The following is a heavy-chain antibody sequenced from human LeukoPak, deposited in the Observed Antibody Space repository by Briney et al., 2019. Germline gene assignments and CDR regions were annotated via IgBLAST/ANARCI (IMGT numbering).Heavy chain of an antibody. V-gene: IGHV3-66*01. Sequence: GGSLRLSCAASGFTVSSNYMSWVRQPPGKGLEWVSVIYSGGSTYYADSVKGRFTISRDNSKNTLYLQMNSLRAEDTAVYYCARVNPYDSSGYYQEANFDYWGQGTLVTVSS. CDR3: ARVNPYDSSGYYQEANFDY. J-gene: IGHJ4*02. D-gene: IGHD3-22*01. CDR1: GFTVSSNY. CDR2: IYSGGST.